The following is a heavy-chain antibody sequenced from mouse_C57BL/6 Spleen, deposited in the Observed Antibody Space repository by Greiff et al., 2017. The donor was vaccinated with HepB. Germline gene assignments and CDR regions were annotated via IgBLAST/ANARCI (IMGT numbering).Heavy chain of an antibody. CDR3: ARDQDDGYFYWYFDG. CDR1: GFTFSSYA. J-gene: IGHJ1*03. Sequence: EVKVVESGGGLVKPGGSLKLSCAASGFTFSSYAMSWVRQTPEKRLEWVATISDGGSYTYYPDNVKGRFTISRDNAENNLYLQMSHLKSEDTAMYYCARDQDDGYFYWYFDGWGTGTTVTVSS. CDR2: ISDGGSYT. D-gene: IGHD2-3*01. V-gene: IGHV5-4*01.